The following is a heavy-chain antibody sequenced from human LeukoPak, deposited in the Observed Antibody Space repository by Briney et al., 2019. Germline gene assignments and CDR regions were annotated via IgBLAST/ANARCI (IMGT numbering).Heavy chain of an antibody. J-gene: IGHJ4*02. V-gene: IGHV1-18*01. CDR2: ISGYNGNT. CDR3: ARDDNYGSGQPDD. Sequence: ASVKVSCKASGYTFTSYGITWVRQAPGQGLEWMGWISGYNGNTNYAQKFQGRVTMTTDTFTSTVYMELRSLRSDDTAVYYCARDDNYGSGQPDDWGQGTLVTVSS. D-gene: IGHD3-10*01. CDR1: GYTFTSYG.